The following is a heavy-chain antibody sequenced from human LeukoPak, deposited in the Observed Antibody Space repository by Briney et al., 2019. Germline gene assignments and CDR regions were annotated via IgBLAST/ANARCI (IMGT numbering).Heavy chain of an antibody. J-gene: IGHJ5*02. D-gene: IGHD2-21*02. CDR2: ISGSGDST. Sequence: GGSLRLSCAASGFTFSDYSMQWVRQAPGKGLEWVSGISGSGDSTYYADSVRGRFTISRDNSKNTVYLQMNSLRAEDTALYYCARKKCGGDCNSFNWFDPWGQGTLVTVSS. V-gene: IGHV3-23*01. CDR3: ARKKCGGDCNSFNWFDP. CDR1: GFTFSDYS.